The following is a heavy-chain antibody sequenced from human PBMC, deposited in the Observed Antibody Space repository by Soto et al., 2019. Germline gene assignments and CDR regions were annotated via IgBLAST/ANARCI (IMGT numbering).Heavy chain of an antibody. V-gene: IGHV6-1*01. D-gene: IGHD3-22*01. J-gene: IGHJ4*02. CDR1: GDSVSSDSAA. CDR3: ARDKPFSLMYFDSSGLPFDY. Sequence: QVHLQQSGPGLVKPSQTLSLTCAISGDSVSSDSAAWNWIRQSPSRGLEWLGRTYYRSKWYNDSXVSLTXRISINPDTSXXQXSPXLNSVTPDDTAVYYCARDKPFSLMYFDSSGLPFDYWGQGTLVTVSS. CDR2: TYYRSKWYN.